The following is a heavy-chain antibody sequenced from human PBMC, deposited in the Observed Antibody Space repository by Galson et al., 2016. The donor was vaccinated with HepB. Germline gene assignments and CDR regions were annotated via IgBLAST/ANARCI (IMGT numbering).Heavy chain of an antibody. Sequence: ETLSLTCTVSGGSISSYYWSWIRQPAGKGLEWIGYIYNNGSTTYNPSLKSRVSISVDTSKNQFSLRLTSVTAADTAMYYCARDIILASYPRAFDTWGHGTRVTVSS. D-gene: IGHD2-8*02. CDR2: IYNNGST. CDR1: GGSISSYY. CDR3: ARDIILASYPRAFDT. J-gene: IGHJ3*02. V-gene: IGHV4-59*01.